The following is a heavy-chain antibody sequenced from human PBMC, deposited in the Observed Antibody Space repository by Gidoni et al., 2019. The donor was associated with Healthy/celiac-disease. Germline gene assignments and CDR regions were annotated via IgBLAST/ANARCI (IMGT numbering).Heavy chain of an antibody. CDR1: AFTFSSYA. V-gene: IGHV3-23*01. CDR2: ISGSGGST. J-gene: IGHJ4*02. Sequence: EVQLLESGGGLVQPGGSLRLPCAASAFTFSSYAMSWVRQAPGKGLAWVSAISGSGGSTYYADSVKGRFTISRDNSKNTLYLQMNSLRAEDTAVYYCAKSKLERNNFDYWGQGTLVTVSS. CDR3: AKSKLERNNFDY. D-gene: IGHD1-1*01.